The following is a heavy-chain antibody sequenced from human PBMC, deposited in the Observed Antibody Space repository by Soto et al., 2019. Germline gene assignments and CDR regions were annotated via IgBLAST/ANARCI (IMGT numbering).Heavy chain of an antibody. Sequence: SETLSLTCTVPGGSISSRNYYWGWIRQPPAKGLEWIGTIYYNGNTYNNPSLKSRVTISVDTSKNQFSLKLSSVTAADTAVYYCARHLRGYSGFCYYYYMDVWAKGTTVTVSS. D-gene: IGHD5-12*01. CDR2: IYYNGNT. CDR1: GGSISSRNYY. CDR3: ARHLRGYSGFCYYYYMDV. V-gene: IGHV4-39*01. J-gene: IGHJ6*03.